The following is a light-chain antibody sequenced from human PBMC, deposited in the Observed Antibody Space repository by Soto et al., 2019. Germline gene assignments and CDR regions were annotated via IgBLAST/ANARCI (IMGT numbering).Light chain of an antibody. CDR1: SGHSNYA. Sequence: QSVLTQSPSASASLGASVKLTCTLSSGHSNYAIAWLQQQPEKGPRYLMKLNSNGSHSTGDVIPHRSSASSAGAERYLTIARLHAEDAAYYCCQSWGTGPWVFGGGTKLTVL. CDR2: LNSNGSH. V-gene: IGLV4-69*01. J-gene: IGLJ3*02. CDR3: QSWGTGPWV.